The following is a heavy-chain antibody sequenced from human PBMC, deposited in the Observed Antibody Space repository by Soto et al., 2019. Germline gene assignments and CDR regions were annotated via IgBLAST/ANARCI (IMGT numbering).Heavy chain of an antibody. CDR2: ISGKTGTT. J-gene: IGHJ4*02. D-gene: IGHD2-21*02. V-gene: IGHV1-18*04. CDR3: ARSDSYEDTGKFEN. Sequence: QVHLVQSGGELKKPGASVKVSCKASGYSFSDFGITWVRQAPGQGLEWMGWISGKTGTTNYAKKVQGRVTLTAHTSTSTSYMETRALTSDDTGIYYCARSDSYEDTGKFENWGQGTQVTVAS. CDR1: GYSFSDFG.